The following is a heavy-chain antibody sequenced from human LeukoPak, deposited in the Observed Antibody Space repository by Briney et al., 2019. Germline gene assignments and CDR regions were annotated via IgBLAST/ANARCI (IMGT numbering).Heavy chain of an antibody. V-gene: IGHV4-34*01. CDR1: GGSFSGYY. CDR2: INHSGST. Sequence: SETLSLTCAVYGGSFSGYYWSWIRQPPGKGLEWIGEINHSGSTNYNPSLKSRVTISVDTSKNQFSLKLSSVTAADTAVYYCARVSIVVVPAAPISDYYYYMDVWGKGTTVTVSS. CDR3: ARVSIVVVPAAPISDYYYYMDV. J-gene: IGHJ6*03. D-gene: IGHD2-2*01.